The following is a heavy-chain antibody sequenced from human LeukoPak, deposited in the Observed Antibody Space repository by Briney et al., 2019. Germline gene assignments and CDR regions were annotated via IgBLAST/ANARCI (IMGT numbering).Heavy chain of an antibody. CDR2: IYYSGST. CDR3: ARASNSGSYMAFDI. D-gene: IGHD1-26*01. Sequence: SETLSLTCAVCGGSFSGYYWSLIRQPPGKGLEWIGYIYYSGSTNYNPSLKSRVTISVDTSKNQFSLKLSSVTAADTAVYYCARASNSGSYMAFDIWGQGTMVTVSS. CDR1: GGSFSGYY. J-gene: IGHJ3*02. V-gene: IGHV4-59*01.